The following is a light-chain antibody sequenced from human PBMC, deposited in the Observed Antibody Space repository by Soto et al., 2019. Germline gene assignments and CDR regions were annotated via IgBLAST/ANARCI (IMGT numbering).Light chain of an antibody. CDR3: QESYNAPLSS. V-gene: IGKV1-39*01. J-gene: IGKJ5*01. CDR2: GAS. Sequence: MTQSGSSLAACVGDRVTITCRASQTIGSFLNWYQHKLGKAPKLLIKGASSLQSGVPRRFSCSVSGTDLNFTSISLQPEDSATYYCQESYNAPLSSFVQGTRLEIK. CDR1: QTIGSF.